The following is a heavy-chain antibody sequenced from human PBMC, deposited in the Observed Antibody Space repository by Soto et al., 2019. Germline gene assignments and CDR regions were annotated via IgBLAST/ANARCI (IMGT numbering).Heavy chain of an antibody. CDR3: AKDWAVTTPGGYFDY. J-gene: IGHJ4*02. CDR2: ISFDGSDK. Sequence: QVQLVESGGGVVQPGRSLRLSCAASGFTFSAYGMHWVRQAPGKGLEWVAFISFDGSDKLYADSVKGRFTISRDNSKNTVHMKMNSLRPEDTAVYYCAKDWAVTTPGGYFDYCGQGTLVTVSS. V-gene: IGHV3-30*18. CDR1: GFTFSAYG. D-gene: IGHD4-17*01.